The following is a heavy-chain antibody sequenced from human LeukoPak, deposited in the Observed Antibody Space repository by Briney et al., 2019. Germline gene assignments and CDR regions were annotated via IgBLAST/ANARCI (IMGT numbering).Heavy chain of an antibody. Sequence: PSQTLSLTCAVSGGSISSGGYSWSWIRQPPGKGLEWIGYIYHSGSTYYNPSLKSRVTISVDGSKNQFSLKLSSVTAADTAVYYCARVMRSYSSSWRNPYYFDYWGQGTLVTVSS. V-gene: IGHV4-30-2*01. CDR3: ARVMRSYSSSWRNPYYFDY. CDR1: GGSISSGGYS. D-gene: IGHD6-13*01. J-gene: IGHJ4*02. CDR2: IYHSGST.